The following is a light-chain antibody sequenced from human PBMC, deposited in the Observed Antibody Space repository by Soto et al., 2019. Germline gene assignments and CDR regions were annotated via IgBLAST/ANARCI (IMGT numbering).Light chain of an antibody. CDR2: AAS. V-gene: IGKV1-9*01. CDR1: QGISSY. J-gene: IGKJ5*01. Sequence: DIQMTQSPSSLSASVGDRVTITCRASQGISSYLAWYQQKPGKAPKLLIYAASTLQRGVPSRFSGSGSRTEFTLTIDDLQPDDFGTYYCQQSLTMPITFGHGTRLEIK. CDR3: QQSLTMPIT.